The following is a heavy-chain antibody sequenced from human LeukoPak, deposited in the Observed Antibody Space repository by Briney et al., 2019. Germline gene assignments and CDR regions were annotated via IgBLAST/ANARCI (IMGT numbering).Heavy chain of an antibody. CDR2: INSDGSST. D-gene: IGHD7-27*01. CDR3: ARDSPGDGIDY. V-gene: IGHV3-74*01. J-gene: IGHJ4*02. CDR1: GFTFSSYW. Sequence: GGSLRLSCAASGFTFSSYWMHWVRQVPGKGLVWVSRINSDGSSTTYADSVKGRFTISRDNAKNTLYLQMNSLRAEDTAVYYCARDSPGDGIDYWGQGTLVTVSS.